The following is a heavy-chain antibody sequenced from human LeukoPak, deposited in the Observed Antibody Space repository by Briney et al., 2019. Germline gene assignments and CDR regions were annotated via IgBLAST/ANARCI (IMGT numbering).Heavy chain of an antibody. CDR2: IYYSGST. D-gene: IGHD2-8*01. V-gene: IGHV4-59*01. Sequence: SETLSLTCTVSGGFITSDNWSWIRQPPGKGLEWIGFIYYSGSTNYNPSLKGRLTISLDTSQNQFSLKLSSVTAADTAVYYCARVTNIRMGVGYNYYYYMDVWGKGTTVPVSS. CDR3: ARVTNIRMGVGYNYYYYMDV. CDR1: GGFITSDN. J-gene: IGHJ6*03.